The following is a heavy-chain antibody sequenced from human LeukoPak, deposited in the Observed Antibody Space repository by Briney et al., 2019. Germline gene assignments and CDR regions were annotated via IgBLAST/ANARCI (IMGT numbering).Heavy chain of an antibody. V-gene: IGHV4-34*01. D-gene: IGHD3-10*01. J-gene: IGHJ5*02. CDR1: GGSFSGDY. Sequence: SETLSLTCAVYGGSFSGDYWSWIRQPPGKGLEWIGEINHSGSTNYNPSLKSRVTISVDTSKNQFSLKLSSVTAADTAVYYCARVRGYGSGGWWFDPWGQGTLVTVSS. CDR3: ARVRGYGSGGWWFDP. CDR2: INHSGST.